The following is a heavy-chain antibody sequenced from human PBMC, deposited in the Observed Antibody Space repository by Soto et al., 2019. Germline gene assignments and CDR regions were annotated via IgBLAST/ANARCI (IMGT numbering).Heavy chain of an antibody. D-gene: IGHD3-10*01. CDR3: TRGPRPISTGTGAY. J-gene: IGHJ4*02. CDR1: GFIFKMYW. V-gene: IGHV3-74*01. CDR2: IYNDGTYS. Sequence: EVQLVESGGGLVPPGGSVRLSCAASGFIFKMYWMHWVRQSPGKGLVWISRIYNDGTYSDYADSVRGRFTSSRDNVNDTLYLQMNKLRAEDSGLYYCTRGPRPISTGTGAYWGQGTQVTVSS.